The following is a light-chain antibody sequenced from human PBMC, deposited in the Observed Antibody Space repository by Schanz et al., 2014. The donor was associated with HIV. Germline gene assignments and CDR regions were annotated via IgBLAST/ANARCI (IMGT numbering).Light chain of an antibody. V-gene: IGKV3-20*01. CDR1: QSVSSSY. CDR2: GAS. CDR3: QQYGSSPL. J-gene: IGKJ5*01. Sequence: EIVLTQSPGTLPLSPGERATLSCRASQSVSSSYLAWYQQKPGQAPRLLISGASTRATGIPDRFSGSGSGTDFTLTISRLEPEDFAVYYCQQYGSSPLFGQGTRLEIK.